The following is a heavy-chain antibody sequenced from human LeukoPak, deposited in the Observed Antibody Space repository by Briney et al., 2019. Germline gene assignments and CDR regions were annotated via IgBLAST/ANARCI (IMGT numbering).Heavy chain of an antibody. CDR3: AKLYDGLVKY. Sequence: GGSLRLSCAASGFTFNTYAMIWVRQAPGKGLEWVSAVSGSGGSTFYANSVKGRLTISRDNSKNTLYLQMNSLRAEDTAVYYCAKLYDGLVKYWGQGTLVTVSA. J-gene: IGHJ4*02. V-gene: IGHV3-23*01. D-gene: IGHD3-22*01. CDR2: VSGSGGST. CDR1: GFTFNTYA.